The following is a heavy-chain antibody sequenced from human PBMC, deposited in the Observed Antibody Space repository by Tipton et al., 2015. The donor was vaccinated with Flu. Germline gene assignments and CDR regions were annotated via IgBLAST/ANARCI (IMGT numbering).Heavy chain of an antibody. CDR1: GYSFTSYW. Sequence: QLVQSGAEVKKPGESLKISCKGSGYSFTSYWIGWVRQMPGKGLEWMGIIYPDDSDTRYSQSFQGQVTISADKSISTAYLQWSSLKASDTAMYYCVRQPYLGDYGGYFDYWGQGTLVTVSS. J-gene: IGHJ4*02. CDR2: IYPDDSDT. V-gene: IGHV5-51*01. D-gene: IGHD4-17*01. CDR3: VRQPYLGDYGGYFDY.